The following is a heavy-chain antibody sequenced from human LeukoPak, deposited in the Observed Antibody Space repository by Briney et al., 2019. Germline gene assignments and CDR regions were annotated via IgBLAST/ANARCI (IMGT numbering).Heavy chain of an antibody. V-gene: IGHV3-11*04. CDR2: ISSSGSTI. D-gene: IGHD1-26*01. Sequence: SGGSLRLSCAASGFTFSDYYMSWIRQAPGKGLEWVSYISSSGSTIYYADSVKGRFTISRDNAKNSLYLQMNSLRAEDTAVYYCARGSRWELLLPGYYYYYMDVWGKGTTVTISS. CDR1: GFTFSDYY. CDR3: ARGSRWELLLPGYYYYYMDV. J-gene: IGHJ6*03.